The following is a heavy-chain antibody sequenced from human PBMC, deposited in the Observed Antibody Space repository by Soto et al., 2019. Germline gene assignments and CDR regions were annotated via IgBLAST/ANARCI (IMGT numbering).Heavy chain of an antibody. CDR1: GFTFTNYY. Sequence: GGSLTLSCAASGFTFTNYYISWIRQAPGKGLEWVSYISANNVYTNYADSVKGRFTISRDNGKNSVYLQMNGLRAEDTAVYYCARDLEVGSYLYYFDFWGQGALVTVSS. J-gene: IGHJ4*02. D-gene: IGHD1-26*01. CDR3: ARDLEVGSYLYYFDF. V-gene: IGHV3-11*06. CDR2: ISANNVYT.